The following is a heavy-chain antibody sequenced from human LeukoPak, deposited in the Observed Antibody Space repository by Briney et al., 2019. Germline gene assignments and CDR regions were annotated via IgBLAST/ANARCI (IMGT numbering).Heavy chain of an antibody. CDR3: ARGSSSWYYYYYYMDV. D-gene: IGHD6-13*01. Sequence: GGSLRLSCAATGFTVSSNYMSWVRQAPGKGLEWVSVIYSGGSTYYADSVKGRFTISRDNSKNTLYLQMNSLRAEDTAVYYCARGSSSWYYYYYYMDVWGKGTTVTVSS. CDR1: GFTVSSNY. CDR2: IYSGGST. V-gene: IGHV3-66*02. J-gene: IGHJ6*03.